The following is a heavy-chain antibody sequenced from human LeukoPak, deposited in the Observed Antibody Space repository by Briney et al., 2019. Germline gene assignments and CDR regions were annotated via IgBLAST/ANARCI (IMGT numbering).Heavy chain of an antibody. CDR2: IYSSGTM. CDR3: TRDSGTTGEVKFDP. V-gene: IGHV4-4*07. Sequence: PSETLSLTCSVSGGSLSSYYWSWIRQPAGKGLEWIGRIYSSGTMTYNPSLQSRVTMSVDTSKNEFSLKMSSVTAADTAVYYCTRDSGTTGEVKFDPWGQGTLVAVS. D-gene: IGHD3-10*01. CDR1: GGSLSSYY. J-gene: IGHJ5*02.